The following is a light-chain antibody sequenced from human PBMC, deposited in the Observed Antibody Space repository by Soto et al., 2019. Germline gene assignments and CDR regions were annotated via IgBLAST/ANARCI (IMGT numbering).Light chain of an antibody. J-gene: IGKJ1*01. CDR1: QNIKTY. Sequence: DIQMTQSPSSLSASVGDSVTITCRASQNIKTYLNWYQQKPGKAPNLLIYAASSLHSGVPSRFSGSGSGTDFPLTISSLQPEHFATYYCQQSFSSPPWTFGQGTKVGIK. CDR3: QQSFSSPPWT. CDR2: AAS. V-gene: IGKV1-39*01.